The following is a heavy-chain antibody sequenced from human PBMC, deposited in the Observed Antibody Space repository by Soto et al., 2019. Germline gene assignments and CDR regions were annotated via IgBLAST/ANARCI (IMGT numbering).Heavy chain of an antibody. J-gene: IGHJ4*02. CDR2: INHSGST. CDR1: GGSFSGYY. CDR3: ARRAAAGPYYFDY. V-gene: IGHV4-34*01. D-gene: IGHD6-13*01. Sequence: PSETLSLTCAVYGGSFSGYYWSWIRQPPGKGLEWIGEINHSGSTNYNPSLKSRVTISVDTSKNQFSLKLSSVTAADTAVYYCARRAAAGPYYFDYWGQGTLVTVSS.